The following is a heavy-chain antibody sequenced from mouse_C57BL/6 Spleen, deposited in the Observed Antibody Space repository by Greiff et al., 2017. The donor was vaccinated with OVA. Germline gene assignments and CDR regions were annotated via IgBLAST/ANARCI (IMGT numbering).Heavy chain of an antibody. Sequence: EVKLMESGAELVKPGASVKLSCTASGFNINDYYMHWVKQRTEQGLEWIGRIDPEDGETKYAPKFQGKATITADTSSNTAYLQLSSLTSEDTAVYYWARDYYGSSYGYFDVWGTGTTVTVSS. CDR1: GFNINDYY. V-gene: IGHV14-2*01. D-gene: IGHD1-1*01. J-gene: IGHJ1*03. CDR2: IDPEDGET. CDR3: ARDYYGSSYGYFDV.